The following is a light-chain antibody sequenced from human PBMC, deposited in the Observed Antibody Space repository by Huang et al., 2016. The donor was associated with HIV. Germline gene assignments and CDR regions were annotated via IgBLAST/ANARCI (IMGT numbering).Light chain of an antibody. CDR2: DAH. V-gene: IGKV3D-20*01. CDR3: QQYSTSSYT. CDR1: QSVRNNY. Sequence: IVLTQSPATLSLSPGERPTLTCGARQSVRNNYLAWYQQKPGLAPRLLIYDAHVRATGIPDRCSGSGSGTDFTLTISRLEPEDFAMYYCQQYSTSSYTFGQGTKVDI. J-gene: IGKJ2*01.